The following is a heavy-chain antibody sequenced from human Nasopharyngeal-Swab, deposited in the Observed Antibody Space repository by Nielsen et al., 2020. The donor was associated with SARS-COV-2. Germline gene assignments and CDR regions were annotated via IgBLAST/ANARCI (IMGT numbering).Heavy chain of an antibody. Sequence: GESLKISCAASGFTFSDYPMYWLRQAPGQGLEWVAVITYVGRHAAYADSVRGRFTISRDNSKNTLYLQMNSLRAEDTAVYYCARPLTGYYYFDYWGQGTLVTVSS. CDR3: ARPLTGYYYFDY. CDR2: ITYVGRHA. J-gene: IGHJ4*02. D-gene: IGHD3-9*01. V-gene: IGHV3-30*04. CDR1: GFTFSDYP.